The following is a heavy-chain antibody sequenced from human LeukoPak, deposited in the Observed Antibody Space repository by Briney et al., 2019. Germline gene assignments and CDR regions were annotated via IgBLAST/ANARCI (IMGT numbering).Heavy chain of an antibody. D-gene: IGHD4-17*01. V-gene: IGHV4-38-2*01. CDR2: IYHGGDI. Sequence: DPSETLSLTCDVSGYSINSGYYWSWIRQSPGEGLEGIGSIYHGGDIYYESSLKNRFTLSVDSSETHSSVSATSVTATDTAVYFCASGTTVTLQPFFDYWGRGILVTVSS. J-gene: IGHJ4*02. CDR1: GYSINSGYY. CDR3: ASGTTVTLQPFFDY.